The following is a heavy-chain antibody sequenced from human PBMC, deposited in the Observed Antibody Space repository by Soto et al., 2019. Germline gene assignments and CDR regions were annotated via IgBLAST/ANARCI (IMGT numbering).Heavy chain of an antibody. D-gene: IGHD4-17*01. CDR3: ARQGYYGGNGEYNFFDP. CDR2: IYYSGST. J-gene: IGHJ5*02. CDR1: GGSISSYY. V-gene: IGHV4-59*08. Sequence: SETLSLTCTVSGGSISSYYWSWIRQPPGKGLEWIGYIYYSGSTNYNPSLKSRVTISVDTSKNQFSLKLSSVTAADTAVYYCARQGYYGGNGEYNFFDPWGHGTLVTVS.